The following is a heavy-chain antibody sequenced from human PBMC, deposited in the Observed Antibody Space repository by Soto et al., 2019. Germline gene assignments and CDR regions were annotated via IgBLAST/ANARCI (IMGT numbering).Heavy chain of an antibody. V-gene: IGHV3-48*03. CDR3: VRGHSWFDP. CDR1: GFTFSSYE. J-gene: IGHJ5*02. Sequence: EVQLVESGGDLVQPGGSLRLSCAASGFTFSSYEMNWVRQAPGEGLEWVSYISSSGSTRYYADSVKGRFTISRDNAKNSLYLQMNSLRAEDTAVYYCVRGHSWFDPWGQGILVTVSS. CDR2: ISSSGSTR.